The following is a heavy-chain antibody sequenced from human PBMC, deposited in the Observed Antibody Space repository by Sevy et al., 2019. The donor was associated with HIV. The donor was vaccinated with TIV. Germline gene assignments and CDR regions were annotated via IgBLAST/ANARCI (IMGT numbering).Heavy chain of an antibody. V-gene: IGHV3-30-3*01. CDR1: GFTFSSYA. CDR3: ARGPLRYFDGLLSPPADFDY. CDR2: ISYDGSNK. D-gene: IGHD3-9*01. Sequence: GGSLRLSCAASGFTFSSYAMHWVRQAPGKGLEWVAVISYDGSNKYYADSAKGRFTISSDNSKNTLYLQMNSLRAEDTAVYYGARGPLRYFDGLLSPPADFDYWGQGTLVTVSS. J-gene: IGHJ4*02.